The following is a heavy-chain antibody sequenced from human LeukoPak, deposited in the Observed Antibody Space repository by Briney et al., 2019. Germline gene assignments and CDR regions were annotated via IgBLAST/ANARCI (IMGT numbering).Heavy chain of an antibody. J-gene: IGHJ4*02. V-gene: IGHV3-23*03. D-gene: IGHD6-19*01. Sequence: QTGGSLRLSCAASGFTFSSYAMSWVRQAPGKGLEWVSFIYSDNTHYSDSVKGRFTISRDNSKNTLYLQMNSLRAEDTAVYYCAKPAISSSGWYYDYWGQGTLVTVSS. CDR1: GFTFSSYA. CDR2: IYSDNT. CDR3: AKPAISSSGWYYDY.